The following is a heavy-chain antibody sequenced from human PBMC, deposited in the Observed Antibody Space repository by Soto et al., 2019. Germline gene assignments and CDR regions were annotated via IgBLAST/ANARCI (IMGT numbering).Heavy chain of an antibody. CDR3: AREGGGYCSSSSCYSWFDP. CDR1: GGTFSSYA. D-gene: IGHD2-2*01. CDR2: IIPIFGTA. Sequence: QVQLVQSGAEVKKPGSSVKVSCKASGGTFSSYAISWVRQAPGQGLEWMGGIIPIFGTANYAQKFQGRVTITADKSTSTAYMELGSLRSEDTAGYYCAREGGGYCSSSSCYSWFDPWGQGTLVTVSS. V-gene: IGHV1-69*06. J-gene: IGHJ5*02.